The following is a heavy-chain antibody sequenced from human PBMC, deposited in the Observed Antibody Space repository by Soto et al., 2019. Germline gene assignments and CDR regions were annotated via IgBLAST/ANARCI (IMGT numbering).Heavy chain of an antibody. V-gene: IGHV3-30-3*01. Sequence: QVQLVESGGGVVQPGRSLRLSCAAYGFTFSSYAMHWVRQAPGKGLEWVAVISYDGSNKYYADSVKGRFTISRDNSKNTLYLQMNSLRAEDTAVYYCARDLIAVAGRNWFDPWGQGTLVTVSS. CDR1: GFTFSSYA. D-gene: IGHD6-19*01. CDR2: ISYDGSNK. CDR3: ARDLIAVAGRNWFDP. J-gene: IGHJ5*02.